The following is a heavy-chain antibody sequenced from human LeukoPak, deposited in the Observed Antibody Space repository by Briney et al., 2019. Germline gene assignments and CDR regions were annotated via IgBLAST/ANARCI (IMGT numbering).Heavy chain of an antibody. J-gene: IGHJ4*02. Sequence: ASETLSLTFTVSGGSISSHYWSWIRQPPGKGLEWIGYIYYTGSINYNPSLKSRVTMSVDTSKNQFSLRLSSVTAADTAVYYCARQRKSPDVLRFDNWGQGTLVTVSP. V-gene: IGHV4-59*08. CDR1: GGSISSHY. CDR3: ARQRKSPDVLRFDN. D-gene: IGHD2-8*01. CDR2: IYYTGSI.